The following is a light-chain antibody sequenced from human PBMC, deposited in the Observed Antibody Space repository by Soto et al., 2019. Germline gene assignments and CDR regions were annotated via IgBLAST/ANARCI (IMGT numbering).Light chain of an antibody. CDR2: DVS. CDR1: SSDVGGYNY. Sequence: QSVLTQPASASGSPGQSITISCTGTSSDVGGYNYVSWYQQHPGKAPKLMIYDVSNRPSGVSNRFSGSKSGNTASLAISGLQAEDEADYYCSSYTSSSSSYVFGTGTKVTV. CDR3: SSYTSSSSSYV. J-gene: IGLJ1*01. V-gene: IGLV2-14*01.